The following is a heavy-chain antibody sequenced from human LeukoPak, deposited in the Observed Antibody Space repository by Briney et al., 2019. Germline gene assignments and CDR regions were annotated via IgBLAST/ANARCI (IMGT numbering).Heavy chain of an antibody. CDR2: IIPIFGTA. CDR3: ARMYSSGWYGYY. Sequence: ASVKVSCKASGGTFSSYAISWVRQAPGQGLEWMGGIIPIFGTANYAQKFQGRVTITADESTSTAYMELSSLRSEDTAVYYCARMYSSGWYGYYWGQGTLVTVSS. V-gene: IGHV1-69*13. CDR1: GGTFSSYA. J-gene: IGHJ4*02. D-gene: IGHD6-19*01.